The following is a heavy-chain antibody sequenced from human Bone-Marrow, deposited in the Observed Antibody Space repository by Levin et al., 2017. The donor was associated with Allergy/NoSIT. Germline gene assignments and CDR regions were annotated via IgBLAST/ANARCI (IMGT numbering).Heavy chain of an antibody. CDR2: ISSTGANT. CDR3: VKGRTYCSGTSCFYFDS. J-gene: IGHJ4*02. D-gene: IGHD2-2*01. CDR1: GFNVRSYA. Sequence: GGSLRLSCAASGFNVRSYAMSWVRQAPGKGLEWVSGISSTGANTYYADSVKGRFSISRDNSKKTLDLQMNSLTAEDTALYFCVKGRTYCSGTSCFYFDSWGQGTLVTVSS. V-gene: IGHV3-23*01.